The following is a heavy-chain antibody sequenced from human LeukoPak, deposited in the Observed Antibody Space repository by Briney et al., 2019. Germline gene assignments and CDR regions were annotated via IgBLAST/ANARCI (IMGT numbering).Heavy chain of an antibody. CDR3: ARDLGDIVVVPAADYFDY. CDR1: GYTFTGYY. Sequence: ASVKVSCKASGYTFTGYYMHWVRQAPGQGLEWMGWISAYNGNTNYAQKLQGRVTMTTDTSTSTAYMELRSLRSDDTAVYYCARDLGDIVVVPAADYFDYWGQGTLVTVSS. V-gene: IGHV1-18*04. D-gene: IGHD2-2*01. CDR2: ISAYNGNT. J-gene: IGHJ4*02.